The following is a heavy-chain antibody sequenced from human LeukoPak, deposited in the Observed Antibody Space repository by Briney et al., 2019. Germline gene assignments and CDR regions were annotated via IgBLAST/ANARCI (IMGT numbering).Heavy chain of an antibody. J-gene: IGHJ4*02. CDR3: ARGGFYCGGDCYVDY. CDR1: GGSFSPYY. D-gene: IGHD2-21*02. V-gene: IGHV4-34*01. Sequence: SETLSLTCAVYGGSFSPYYWSWIRQPPGKGLEWIGEINHSGSTNYNPSLKSRVTISVDTSKNQFSLRLSSVTAADTAVYYCARGGFYCGGDCYVDYWGQGTLVTVSS. CDR2: INHSGST.